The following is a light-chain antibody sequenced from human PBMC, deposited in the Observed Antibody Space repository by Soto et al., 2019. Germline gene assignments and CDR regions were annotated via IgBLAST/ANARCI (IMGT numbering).Light chain of an antibody. CDR1: SSDVGGYNY. V-gene: IGLV2-11*01. J-gene: IGLJ1*01. CDR3: CSYAGSYTHYV. Sequence: QSALTLPRSVSGSPGQSVTISCTGTSSDVGGYNYVSWYQQHPGKAPKLMIYDVSKRPSGVPDRFSGSKSGNTASLTISGLQAEDEADYYCCSYAGSYTHYVFGTGTKLTVL. CDR2: DVS.